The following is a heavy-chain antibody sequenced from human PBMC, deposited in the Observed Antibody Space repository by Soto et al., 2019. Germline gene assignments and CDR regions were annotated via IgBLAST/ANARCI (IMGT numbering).Heavy chain of an antibody. CDR1: GGTVSSYT. J-gene: IGHJ6*03. V-gene: IGHV1-69*02. Sequence: QVQLVQSGAEVKKPGASVKVSCKASGGTVSSYTISWVRQAPGQELEWMGRIIPILGIANYAQKFQGRVTITADNSTSRAYMELRSLRSEGRAVYYCASTVTTFCYYYSVDVWGKGTTVTVSS. CDR2: IIPILGIA. D-gene: IGHD4-4*01. CDR3: ASTVTTFCYYYSVDV.